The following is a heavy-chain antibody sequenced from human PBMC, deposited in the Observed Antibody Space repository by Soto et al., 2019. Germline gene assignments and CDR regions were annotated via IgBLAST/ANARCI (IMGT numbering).Heavy chain of an antibody. CDR3: VQTTGWPGFDF. V-gene: IGHV3-53*01. CDR1: GFAVSSKY. D-gene: IGHD6-19*01. CDR2: IYGGGTT. J-gene: IGHJ4*02. Sequence: EVQLVESGGGLIQPGGSLRLSCAASGFAVSSKYMTWVRQAPGKGLEWVSVIYGGGTTYYADSVKGRFTISSDTSKTTLYLQMNSLRDEDTAVYYCVQTTGWPGFDFWGQGTLVTVSS.